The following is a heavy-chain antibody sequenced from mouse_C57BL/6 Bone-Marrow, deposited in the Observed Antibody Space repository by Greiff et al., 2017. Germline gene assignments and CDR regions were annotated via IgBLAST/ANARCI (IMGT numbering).Heavy chain of an antibody. V-gene: IGHV5-4*03. CDR2: ISDGGSYT. J-gene: IGHJ3*01. CDR3: ARGGYRFAY. Sequence: EVNVVESGGGLVKPGGSLKLSCAASGFTFSSYAMSWVRQTPEKRLEWVATISDGGSYTYYPDNVKGRFTISRDNAKNNLYLQMSHLKSEDTAMYYCARGGYRFAYWGQGTLVTVSA. CDR1: GFTFSSYA.